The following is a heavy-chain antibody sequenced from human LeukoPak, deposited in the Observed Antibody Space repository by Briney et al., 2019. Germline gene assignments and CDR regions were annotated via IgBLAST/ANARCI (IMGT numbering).Heavy chain of an antibody. Sequence: ASVKVSCKASGYTFTSYDINWVRQATGQGLEWMGWMNPNSGNTGYAQRFQGRVTMTRNTSVSTAYMELSSLRSEDTAVYYCARGSRGYSGYINWGQGTLVTVSS. CDR3: ARGSRGYSGYIN. V-gene: IGHV1-8*01. D-gene: IGHD5-12*01. CDR1: GYTFTSYD. CDR2: MNPNSGNT. J-gene: IGHJ4*02.